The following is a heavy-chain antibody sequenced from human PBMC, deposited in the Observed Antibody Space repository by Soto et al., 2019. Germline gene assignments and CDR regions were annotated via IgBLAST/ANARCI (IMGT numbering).Heavy chain of an antibody. CDR2: VKTTGEE. J-gene: IGHJ4*02. V-gene: IGHV3-23*01. CDR3: AKPYGTLGFDY. Sequence: EVQLLESGGGLVQPGGSLRLSCAASGFTYTMFAMSWVRQDPGKGLEWVSTVKTTGEEYYADSVKCRFTISRDSSKNTLYMQMSSVSVDDTAVYYCAKPYGTLGFDYWGQGTMVTVSS. CDR1: GFTYTMFA. D-gene: IGHD3-10*01.